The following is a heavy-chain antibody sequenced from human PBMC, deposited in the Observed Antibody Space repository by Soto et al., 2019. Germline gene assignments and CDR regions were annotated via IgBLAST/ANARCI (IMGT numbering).Heavy chain of an antibody. Sequence: QLQVEESGPGLVKPSETLSLTCTVSGGSISSSSYYWGWIRQPPGKGLEWIGSIYYSGSTYYNPSLKSRVTISVDTSKNQFSLKLSSVTAADTAVYYCARHSSSWPERYEFDYWGQGTLVTVSS. CDR1: GGSISSSSYY. J-gene: IGHJ4*02. D-gene: IGHD6-13*01. CDR2: IYYSGST. CDR3: ARHSSSWPERYEFDY. V-gene: IGHV4-39*01.